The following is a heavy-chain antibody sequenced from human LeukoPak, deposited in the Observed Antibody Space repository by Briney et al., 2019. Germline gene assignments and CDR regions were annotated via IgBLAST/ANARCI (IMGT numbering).Heavy chain of an antibody. V-gene: IGHV1-69*04. CDR3: ASPMGVVVAATEYFQH. D-gene: IGHD2-15*01. Sequence: AVRVSCKASGGTFSSYAISWVRQAPGQGVEWMGRIIPILGIANYAQKFQGRVTITADKPTSTAYMELSSLRSEDTAVYYCASPMGVVVAATEYFQHWGQGTLVTVSS. J-gene: IGHJ1*01. CDR2: IIPILGIA. CDR1: GGTFSSYA.